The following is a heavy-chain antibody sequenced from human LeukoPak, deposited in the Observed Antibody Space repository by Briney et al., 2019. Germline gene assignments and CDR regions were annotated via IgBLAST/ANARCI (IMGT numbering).Heavy chain of an antibody. CDR2: ISSSISYI. V-gene: IGHV3-21*01. CDR1: GFTFSSYS. D-gene: IGHD6-13*01. CDR3: ARDSSGIAAAGPDY. Sequence: GGTLSLSCAASGFTFSSYSMNWVRQAPGQGLERVSAISSSISYIYYADSVKGRFTISRDNAKNTLYLQMTSLRAEDTAVYYCARDSSGIAAAGPDYWGQGTLVTVSS. J-gene: IGHJ4*02.